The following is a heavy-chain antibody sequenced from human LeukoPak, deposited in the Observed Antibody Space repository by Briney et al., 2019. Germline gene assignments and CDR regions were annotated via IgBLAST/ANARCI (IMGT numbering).Heavy chain of an antibody. Sequence: EASVKVSCKASGYTFTIYYMHWVRHAPAQGNEWMGIINPSGGSTSYTQKVQGRVTMTSDTSTTTVYMELSSVRSQDTAVYYCARHKEVGDYYYFDYWGQGTLVTVSS. CDR3: ARHKEVGDYYYFDY. J-gene: IGHJ4*02. V-gene: IGHV1-46*01. D-gene: IGHD2/OR15-2a*01. CDR1: GYTFTIYY. CDR2: INPSGGST.